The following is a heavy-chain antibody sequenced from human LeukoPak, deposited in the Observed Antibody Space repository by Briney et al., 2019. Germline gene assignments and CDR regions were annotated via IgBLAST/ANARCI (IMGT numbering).Heavy chain of an antibody. J-gene: IGHJ2*01. CDR1: GYSISSGYY. V-gene: IGHV4-38-2*02. CDR2: IYHSGST. D-gene: IGHD4-17*01. Sequence: SETLSLTCAVSGYSISSGYYWGWIRRPPGKGLEWIGSIYHSGSTYYNPSLKSRVTISVDTSKNQFSLKLSSVTAADTAVYYCAREKVTTRWFDLWGRGTLVTVSS. CDR3: AREKVTTRWFDL.